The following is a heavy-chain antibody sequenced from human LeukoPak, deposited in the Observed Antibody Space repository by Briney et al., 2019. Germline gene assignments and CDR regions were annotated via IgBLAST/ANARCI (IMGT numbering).Heavy chain of an antibody. Sequence: PGGSLRLSCAASGFTFSSYSMNWVRQAPGKGLEWVSSISSSSSCIYYADSVKGRFTISRDNAKNSLYLQMNSLRAEDTAVYYCARDLSYSGYDSKDYGDKEYYFDYWGQGTLVTVSS. CDR2: ISSSSSCI. CDR1: GFTFSSYS. D-gene: IGHD5-12*01. J-gene: IGHJ4*02. CDR3: ARDLSYSGYDSKDYGDKEYYFDY. V-gene: IGHV3-21*01.